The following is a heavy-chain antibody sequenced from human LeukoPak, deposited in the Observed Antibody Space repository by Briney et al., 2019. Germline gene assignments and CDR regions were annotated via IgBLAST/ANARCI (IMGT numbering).Heavy chain of an antibody. V-gene: IGHV3-7*01. CDR2: IKQDGSEK. Sequence: GGSLRLSCTASGFTLTNLAMTWVRQAPGKGLQWVANIKQDGSEKYYVDSVKGRFTISRDNAKKSLYLQMNSLRAEDTAVYYCARDDDWNYEDYWGQGTLVTVSS. CDR1: GFTLTNLA. CDR3: ARDDDWNYEDY. D-gene: IGHD1-7*01. J-gene: IGHJ4*02.